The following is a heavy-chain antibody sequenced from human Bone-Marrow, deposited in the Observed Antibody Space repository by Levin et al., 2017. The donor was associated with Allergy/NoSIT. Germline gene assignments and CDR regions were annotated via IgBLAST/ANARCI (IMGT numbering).Heavy chain of an antibody. Sequence: RSGGSLRLSCAASGFTLSRQTLHWVRQAPGKGLDWVALVSSDGSNEHYADSVKGRFTISRDNSNNTLWLQMNSLRPDDTAVYFCAREQSGSFFLGHYGMDVWGQGTTVTVSS. CDR3: AREQSGSFFLGHYGMDV. D-gene: IGHD1-26*01. J-gene: IGHJ6*02. CDR2: VSSDGSNE. CDR1: GFTLSRQT. V-gene: IGHV3-30*04.